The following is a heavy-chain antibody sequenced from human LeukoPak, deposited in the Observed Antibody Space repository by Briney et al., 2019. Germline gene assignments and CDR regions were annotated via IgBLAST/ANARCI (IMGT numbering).Heavy chain of an antibody. CDR1: GFSFSSYV. V-gene: IGHV3-64D*06. Sequence: GGSLRLSCSVSGFSFSSYVLHWARQAPGKGLESVSGISQNGDNTYYADSVKGRFTISKDNSENTLYLQMNSLRPEDTAVYYCMNPNHYGSGRWGQGTLVTVSS. CDR3: MNPNHYGSGR. CDR2: ISQNGDNT. J-gene: IGHJ4*02. D-gene: IGHD3-10*01.